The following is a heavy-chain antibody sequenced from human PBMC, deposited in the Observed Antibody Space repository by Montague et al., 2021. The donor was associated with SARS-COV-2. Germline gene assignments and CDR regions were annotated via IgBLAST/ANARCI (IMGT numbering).Heavy chain of an antibody. D-gene: IGHD1-1*01. CDR2: VIHSGKT. J-gene: IGHJ5*02. Sequence: SETLSLTCAVYGAPFSGYHWTWIRQSPGRGLEWIGEVIHSGKTSYNPTLQGRLTMSVETYKKQFSLRLIPVTAADTAVYFCAKGSRTYGTQGLRTGWFDPWGQGTLVTVSS. V-gene: IGHV4-34*01. CDR3: AKGSRTYGTQGLRTGWFDP. CDR1: GAPFSGYH.